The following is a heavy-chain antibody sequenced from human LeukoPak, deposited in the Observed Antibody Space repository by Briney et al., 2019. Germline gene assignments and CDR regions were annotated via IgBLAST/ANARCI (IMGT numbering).Heavy chain of an antibody. CDR1: GGSISSSSYY. D-gene: IGHD3-22*01. V-gene: IGHV4-39*01. Sequence: PSETLSLTCTVSGGSISSSSYYWGWIRQPPGKGLEWIGSINYSGSTYYNPSLKSRVTISVDTSKNQFSLKLSSVTAADTAVYYCARLEYDSSGFDYWGQGTLVTVSS. CDR3: ARLEYDSSGFDY. J-gene: IGHJ4*02. CDR2: INYSGST.